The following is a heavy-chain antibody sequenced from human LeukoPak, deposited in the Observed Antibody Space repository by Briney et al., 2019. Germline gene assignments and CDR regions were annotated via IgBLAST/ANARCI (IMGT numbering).Heavy chain of an antibody. D-gene: IGHD5-24*01. Sequence: GGSLRLSCTPSGFTFGDDTMSWFRQAPGKGLEWVRFIRSKVHGGTAEYAASVKGRFTLSRDDSKSIAYLEMNSLKIEDTAVYYCSREPKGRWLQFDYWGQGTLVTVSS. CDR2: IRSKVHGGTA. CDR3: SREPKGRWLQFDY. J-gene: IGHJ4*02. V-gene: IGHV3-49*03. CDR1: GFTFGDDT.